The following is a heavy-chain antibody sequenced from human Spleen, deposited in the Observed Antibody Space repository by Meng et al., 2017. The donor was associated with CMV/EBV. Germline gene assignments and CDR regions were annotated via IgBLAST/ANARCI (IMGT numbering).Heavy chain of an antibody. CDR1: GGSISNSNW. J-gene: IGHJ4*02. Sequence: SGGSISNSNWWSWVRQPPGKGLEWIGEIYHSGSTNYNPSLKSRVTISVDKSKNQFALNLSSVTAADTAVYYCARVWGSGWSDTGFDYWGQGTLVTVSS. V-gene: IGHV4-4*02. D-gene: IGHD6-19*01. CDR3: ARVWGSGWSDTGFDY. CDR2: IYHSGST.